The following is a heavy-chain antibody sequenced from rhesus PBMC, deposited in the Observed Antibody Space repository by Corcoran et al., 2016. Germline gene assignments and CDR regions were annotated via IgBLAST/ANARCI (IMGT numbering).Heavy chain of an antibody. CDR2: IYGSSGRT. V-gene: IGHV4-76*01. J-gene: IGHJ4*01. CDR3: AGTERLQYYYDSGYYPDY. CDR1: GYSISSGYD. Sequence: QVQLQESGPGVVKPSETLSLTCAVSGYSISSGYDWSWIRQPPGKGLEWIGYIYGSSGRTNSNPSLKTRFTISKYTAKNLFSLKLSSVTAADTAVYYCAGTERLQYYYDSGYYPDYWGQGVLVTVSS. D-gene: IGHD3-28*01.